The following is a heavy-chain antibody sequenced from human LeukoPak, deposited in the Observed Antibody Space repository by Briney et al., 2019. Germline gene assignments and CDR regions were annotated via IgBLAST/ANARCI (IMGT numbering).Heavy chain of an antibody. CDR3: ARVYSNYPLFDY. V-gene: IGHV1-69*13. CDR2: IIPIFGTA. CDR1: GGTFSSYA. D-gene: IGHD4-11*01. Sequence: SVKVSCKASGGTFSSYAISWVRQAPGQGFEWMGGIIPIFGTANYAQKFQGRVTITADESTSTAYMELSSLRSEDTAVYYCARVYSNYPLFDYWGQGTLVTVSS. J-gene: IGHJ4*02.